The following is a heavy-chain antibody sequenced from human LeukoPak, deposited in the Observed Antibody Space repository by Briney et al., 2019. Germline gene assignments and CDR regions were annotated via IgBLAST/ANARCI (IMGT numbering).Heavy chain of an antibody. CDR1: GFTFSSYG. Sequence: GRSLRLSCAASGFTFSSYGMHWVRQAPGKGLEWVAVIWYDGSNKYYADSVKGRFTISRDNSKNTLYLQMNSLRAEDTAVYYCAKDRDSSGYFRFDYWGQGTLVTVSS. CDR3: AKDRDSSGYFRFDY. V-gene: IGHV3-33*06. CDR2: IWYDGSNK. D-gene: IGHD3-22*01. J-gene: IGHJ4*02.